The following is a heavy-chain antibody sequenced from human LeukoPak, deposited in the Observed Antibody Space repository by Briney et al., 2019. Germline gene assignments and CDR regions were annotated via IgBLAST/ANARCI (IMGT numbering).Heavy chain of an antibody. V-gene: IGHV6-1*01. Sequence: SQTLSLTCAISGDSVSTNSAAWNWMRPSPSRGLDWLGRTYYRSKWYNDYAVSVKSRITINPDTSKNQFSLQLNSVTPEDTAVYYCARGGNWNRRGFDYWGQGTLVTVSS. J-gene: IGHJ4*02. CDR2: TYYRSKWYN. D-gene: IGHD1-20*01. CDR3: ARGGNWNRRGFDY. CDR1: GDSVSTNSAA.